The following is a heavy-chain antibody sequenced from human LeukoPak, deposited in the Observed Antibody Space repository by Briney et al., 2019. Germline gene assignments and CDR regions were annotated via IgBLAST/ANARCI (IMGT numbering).Heavy chain of an antibody. J-gene: IGHJ4*02. Sequence: SETLSLTCTVSGGSISSYYWSWIRQPPGKGLEWIGYIYYSGSTNYNPSLKSRVTISVDTSKNQFSLKLSSVTAADTAVYYCARVSVRAVDYWGQGTLVTVSS. CDR2: IYYSGST. CDR1: GGSISSYY. V-gene: IGHV4-59*01. CDR3: ARVSVRAVDY. D-gene: IGHD3-10*01.